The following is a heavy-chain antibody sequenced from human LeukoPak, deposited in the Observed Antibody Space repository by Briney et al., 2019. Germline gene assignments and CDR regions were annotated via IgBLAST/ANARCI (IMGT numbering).Heavy chain of an antibody. CDR2: ISGGSTYT. Sequence: GGSLRLSCAASEFTFSSYSMNWVRQAPGKGLEWVSYISGGSTYTNYADSVKGRFTVSRDNAKNSLYLQLDSLRAEDTAVYYCARGGYRHYFDSWGQGTLVTVSS. V-gene: IGHV3-21*05. D-gene: IGHD5-18*01. J-gene: IGHJ4*02. CDR3: ARGGYRHYFDS. CDR1: EFTFSSYS.